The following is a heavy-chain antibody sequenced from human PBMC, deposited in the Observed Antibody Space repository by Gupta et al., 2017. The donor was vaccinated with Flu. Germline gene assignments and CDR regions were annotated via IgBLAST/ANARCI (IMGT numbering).Heavy chain of an antibody. V-gene: IGHV3-23*01. CDR2: ISGSGGST. CDR1: GFTFSSYA. Sequence: EVQLLESGGGLVQPGGSLRLSCAASGFTFSSYAMSWVRQAQGKGLEWVSAISGSGGSTYYADSVKGRFTISRDNSKNTLYLQMNSLRAEDTAVYYCAKTVGGYSYGYLDYWGQGTLVTVSS. J-gene: IGHJ4*02. CDR3: AKTVGGYSYGYLDY. D-gene: IGHD5-18*01.